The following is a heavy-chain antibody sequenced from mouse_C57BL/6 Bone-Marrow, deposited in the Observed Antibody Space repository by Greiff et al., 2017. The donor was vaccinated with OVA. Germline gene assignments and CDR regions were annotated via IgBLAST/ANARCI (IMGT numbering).Heavy chain of an antibody. CDR1: GYTFTSYW. V-gene: IGHV1-52*01. J-gene: IGHJ3*01. CDR3: ARGRFAY. Sequence: QVQLQQSGAELVRPGSSVKLSCKASGYTFTSYWMHWVKQRPIQSLEWIGNIDPSDSATHYNQKFKDKATLTVDKSSSTAYMQLSSLTSEDSAVYYCARGRFAYWGQGTLVTVTA. CDR2: IDPSDSAT.